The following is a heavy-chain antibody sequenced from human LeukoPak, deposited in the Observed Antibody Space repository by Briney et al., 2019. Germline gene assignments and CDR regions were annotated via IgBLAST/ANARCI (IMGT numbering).Heavy chain of an antibody. Sequence: PGGSLRLSCAASGFTVSSNYMSWVRQAPGKGLEWVSVIYSGGSTYYADSVKGRFTISRDNSRSTLYLQMNSPRAEDTAVYYCASPYSSSWTPLGFSYYYYGMDVWGQGTTVTVSS. V-gene: IGHV3-53*01. CDR1: GFTVSSNY. CDR3: ASPYSSSWTPLGFSYYYYGMDV. D-gene: IGHD6-13*01. J-gene: IGHJ6*02. CDR2: IYSGGST.